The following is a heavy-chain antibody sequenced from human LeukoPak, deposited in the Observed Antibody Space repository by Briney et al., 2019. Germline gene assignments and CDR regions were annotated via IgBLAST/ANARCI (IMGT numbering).Heavy chain of an antibody. J-gene: IGHJ4*02. V-gene: IGHV1-69*01. CDR2: IIPIFGTA. CDR3: ARSVSDTRYDY. Sequence: ASVKVSCKASGGTFSSYAISWVRQAPGQGLEWMGGIIPIFGTANYAQKFQGRVTIIADESTSTAYMELSSLRSEDTAVYYCARSVSDTRYDYWGQGTLVTVSS. D-gene: IGHD5/OR15-5a*01. CDR1: GGTFSSYA.